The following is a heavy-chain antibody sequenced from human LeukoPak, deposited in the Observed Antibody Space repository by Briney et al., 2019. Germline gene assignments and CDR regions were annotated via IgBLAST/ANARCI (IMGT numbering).Heavy chain of an antibody. CDR1: GYTFTSYD. CDR2: MNPNSGNT. D-gene: IGHD3-16*02. CDR3: ARGLRDYVWGSYRYIP. J-gene: IGHJ5*02. Sequence: ASVNVSCKASGYTFTSYDINWVRQAPGQGLEWMGWMNPNSGNTGYAQKFQGRVTVTRNTSISTAYMELSSLRSEDTAVYYCARGLRDYVWGSYRYIPWGQGTLVTVSS. V-gene: IGHV1-8*01.